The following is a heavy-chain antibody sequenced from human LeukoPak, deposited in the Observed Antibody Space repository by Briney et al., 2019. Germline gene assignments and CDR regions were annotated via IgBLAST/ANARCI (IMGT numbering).Heavy chain of an antibody. CDR1: GGSISSYY. CDR3: ARLIAVTEYWYLDL. V-gene: IGHV4-59*01. D-gene: IGHD6-19*01. Sequence: SETLSLTCTVSGGSISSYYWSWIRQPPGKGLEWIGYIYYSGGTNYYPSLKSRVTISVDTSRNQFSLKLSSVTAAGTAVYYCARLIAVTEYWYLDLWGRGTLVTVSS. J-gene: IGHJ2*01. CDR2: IYYSGGT.